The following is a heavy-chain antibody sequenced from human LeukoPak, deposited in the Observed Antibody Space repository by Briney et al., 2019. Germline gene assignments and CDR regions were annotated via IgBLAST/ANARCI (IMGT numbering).Heavy chain of an antibody. J-gene: IGHJ5*02. CDR3: ARAGDIVVVPDNWFDP. D-gene: IGHD2-2*01. CDR1: VYTFTSYD. V-gene: IGHV1-8*01. Sequence: GASVKVSCKASVYTFTSYDINWVRQATGQGLEWMGWMNPNSGNTGYAQKFQGRVTMTRNTSISTAYMELSSLRSEDTAVYYCARAGDIVVVPDNWFDPWGQGTLVTVSS. CDR2: MNPNSGNT.